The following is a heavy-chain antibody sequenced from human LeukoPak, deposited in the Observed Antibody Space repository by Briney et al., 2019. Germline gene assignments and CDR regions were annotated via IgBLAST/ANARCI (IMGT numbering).Heavy chain of an antibody. J-gene: IGHJ4*02. Sequence: GGSLRLSCAASGLDFNKAWRSWVRQVPGKGREWVGRIQRTSEGGTPDYAARVKGRFTISRDDAKNTLFLQMRSLKIEDTAVYYCTTDGFFYWGQGALVTVSS. CDR1: GLDFNKAW. D-gene: IGHD3-10*01. CDR3: TTDGFFY. V-gene: IGHV3-15*01. CDR2: IQRTSEGGTP.